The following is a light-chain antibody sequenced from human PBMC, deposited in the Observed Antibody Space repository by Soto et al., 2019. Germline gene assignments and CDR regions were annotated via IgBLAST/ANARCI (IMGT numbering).Light chain of an antibody. CDR3: QVWDSNSDHPNVV. J-gene: IGLJ2*01. Sequence: SYELTQPPSVSVAPGKTARITCGGNNIGSKSVHWYQQKPGQAPVLVIYYDSDRPSGIPERFSGSNSGNTATLTISRVEAGDEADYFCQVWDSNSDHPNVVFGGGTKLTVL. CDR1: NIGSKS. CDR2: YDS. V-gene: IGLV3-21*04.